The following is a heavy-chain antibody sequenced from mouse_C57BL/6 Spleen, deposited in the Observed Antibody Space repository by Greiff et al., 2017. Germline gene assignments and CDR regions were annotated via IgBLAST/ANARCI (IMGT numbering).Heavy chain of an antibody. Sequence: VMLVESGPGLVAPSPSLSITCTVSGFSLTSYGVSWVRQPPGKGLEWLGVIWGDGSTNYHSALISRLSIRKDNSKSQVFLKLNSLQTDDTATYYWAKSEKAYGYDVGWYFDVWGTGTTVTVSS. CDR1: GFSLTSYG. CDR3: AKSEKAYGYDVGWYFDV. CDR2: IWGDGST. V-gene: IGHV2-3*01. J-gene: IGHJ1*03. D-gene: IGHD2-2*01.